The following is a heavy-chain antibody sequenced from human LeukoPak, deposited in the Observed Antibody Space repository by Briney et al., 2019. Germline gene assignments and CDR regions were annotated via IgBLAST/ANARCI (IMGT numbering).Heavy chain of an antibody. CDR2: IYYSGST. J-gene: IGHJ4*02. D-gene: IGHD6-19*01. CDR3: ARITGGSGWYYFDY. V-gene: IGHV4-59*01. Sequence: SETLSLTCTVSGVSISSYYWSWIRQPPGKGLEWIGYIYYSGSTNYNPSLKSRVTISVDTSKNQFSLKLSSVTAADTAVYYCARITGGSGWYYFDYWGQGTLVTVSS. CDR1: GVSISSYY.